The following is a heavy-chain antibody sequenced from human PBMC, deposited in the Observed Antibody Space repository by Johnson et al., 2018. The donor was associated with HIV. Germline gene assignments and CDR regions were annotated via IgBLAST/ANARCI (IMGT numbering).Heavy chain of an antibody. J-gene: IGHJ3*01. D-gene: IGHD4-11*01. CDR1: GFSFSNYA. Sequence: QVQLVESGGGVVQPGGSLRLTCKASGFSFSNYAIHWVRQAPGKGLEWVTFIHFDGSHKYSADFVKGRFTISRDTSKKSVFLQMNNLRPEDTAVYYCAKETRDSRSAFDVWGQGTLVTVSS. V-gene: IGHV3-30*02. CDR3: AKETRDSRSAFDV. CDR2: IHFDGSHK.